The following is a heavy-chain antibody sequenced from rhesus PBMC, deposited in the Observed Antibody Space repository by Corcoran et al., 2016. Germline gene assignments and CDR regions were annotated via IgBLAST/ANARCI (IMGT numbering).Heavy chain of an antibody. Sequence: EVQLVESGGGLVHPGGSLRLSCVASGFTFSSYGMHWVRQAPGKGLEWVAVISYDGSKKYYADFVKYRFTISRDNSKNMLYLQMNNLKLEDTAVYYCATLPGWSNWYGLDSWGQGVVVTVSS. J-gene: IGHJ6*01. V-gene: IGHV3-54*02. CDR1: GFTFSSYG. D-gene: IGHD6S26*01. CDR3: ATLPGWSNWYGLDS. CDR2: ISYDGSKK.